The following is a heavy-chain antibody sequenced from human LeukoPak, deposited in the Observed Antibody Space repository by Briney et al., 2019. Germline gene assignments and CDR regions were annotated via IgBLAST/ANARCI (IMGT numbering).Heavy chain of an antibody. J-gene: IGHJ4*02. CDR2: ISWNSGSI. V-gene: IGHV3-9*01. CDR3: AKDRSKIAVEDY. CDR1: GFTFDDYA. Sequence: PGGSLRLSCAASGFTFDDYAMHWVRQAPGKGLEWVSGISWNSGSIGYADSVKGRFTISRDNSKNTLYLQMNSLRAEDTAVYYCAKDRSKIAVEDYWGQGTLVTVSS. D-gene: IGHD6-19*01.